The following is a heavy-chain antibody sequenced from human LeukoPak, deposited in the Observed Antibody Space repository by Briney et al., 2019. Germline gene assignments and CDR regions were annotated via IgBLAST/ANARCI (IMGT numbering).Heavy chain of an antibody. J-gene: IGHJ4*02. D-gene: IGHD5-18*01. Sequence: PGGSLRLSCAASGFTFDDYAMHWARQAPGKGLEWVSLISGDGTTPYYADSVKGRFTISRDNSKNSLYLQMNSLRTEDTAFYYCAKVLRRGYTYSYYFDLWGQGALVTVSS. V-gene: IGHV3-43*02. CDR2: ISGDGTTP. CDR1: GFTFDDYA. CDR3: AKVLRRGYTYSYYFDL.